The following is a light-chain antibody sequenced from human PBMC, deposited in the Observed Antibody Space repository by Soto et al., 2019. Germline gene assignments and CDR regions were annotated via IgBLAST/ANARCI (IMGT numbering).Light chain of an antibody. J-gene: IGKJ1*01. CDR2: GAS. CDR1: QSVSTN. Sequence: DIVMTQSPATLSVSPGERATLSCRASQSVSTNLAWYQQKPGQDPRLLIYGASTRATGIPARFSGRGSGTEFTLIIRSLQSDDFAGYYCQQDTNRPPWTFGQGTRVDLK. CDR3: QQDTNRPPWT. V-gene: IGKV3-15*01.